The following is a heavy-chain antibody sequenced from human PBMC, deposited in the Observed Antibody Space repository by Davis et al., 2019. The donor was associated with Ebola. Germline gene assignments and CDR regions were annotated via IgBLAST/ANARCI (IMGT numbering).Heavy chain of an antibody. CDR1: GGSISSYY. CDR2: IYYSGST. Sequence: PSETLSLTCTVSGGSISSYYWSWIRQPPGKGLEWIGYIYYSGSTYYNPSLKSRVTISVDTSKNQFSLKLSSVTAADTAVYYCARVLPKGNHYFDYWGQGTLVTVSS. D-gene: IGHD1-14*01. J-gene: IGHJ4*02. V-gene: IGHV4-59*01. CDR3: ARVLPKGNHYFDY.